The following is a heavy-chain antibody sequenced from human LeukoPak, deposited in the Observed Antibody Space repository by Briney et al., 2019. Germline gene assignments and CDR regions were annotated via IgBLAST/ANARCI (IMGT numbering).Heavy chain of an antibody. J-gene: IGHJ4*02. V-gene: IGHV5-51*01. CDR1: GYSFTSYL. Sequence: GESLKISCKGSGYSFTSYLIGWVREIPGKGLELMGVIYPGDSDTRYSPSFQGQVTISADKSISTAYLQWSSLKASDTAMYYCARATDDYGDYHPMDYWGQGTLVTVSS. D-gene: IGHD4-17*01. CDR2: IYPGDSDT. CDR3: ARATDDYGDYHPMDY.